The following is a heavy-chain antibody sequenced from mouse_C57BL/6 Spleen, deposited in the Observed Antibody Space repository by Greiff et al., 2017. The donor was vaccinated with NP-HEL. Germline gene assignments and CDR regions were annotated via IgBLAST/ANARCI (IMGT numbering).Heavy chain of an antibody. J-gene: IGHJ4*01. CDR2: ISYDGSN. D-gene: IGHD1-1*01. V-gene: IGHV3-6*01. CDR1: GYSITSGYY. CDR3: ARKNPVSHYYGSSYDYAMDY. Sequence: EVQLQQSGPGLVKPSQSLSLTCSVTGYSITSGYYWNWIRQFPGNKLEWMGYISYDGSNNYNPSLKNRISITRDTSKNQFFLKLNSVTTEDTATYYCARKNPVSHYYGSSYDYAMDYWGQGTSVTVSS.